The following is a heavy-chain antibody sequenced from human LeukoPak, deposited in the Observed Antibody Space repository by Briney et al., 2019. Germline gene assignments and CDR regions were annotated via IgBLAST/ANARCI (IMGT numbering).Heavy chain of an antibody. CDR2: TNERGSDK. D-gene: IGHD3-22*01. CDR1: GFTFRNFW. CDR3: AKDHESDGYPCLDH. Sequence: GGSLRLSCTTSGFTFRNFWTSWLRQAPGKGLEWVAHTNERGSDKYYLDSVKGRLTISRDNVKSSQYLQMDSLRAEDTAVYYCAKDHESDGYPCLDHWGLGTLVTVSS. J-gene: IGHJ4*02. V-gene: IGHV3-7*03.